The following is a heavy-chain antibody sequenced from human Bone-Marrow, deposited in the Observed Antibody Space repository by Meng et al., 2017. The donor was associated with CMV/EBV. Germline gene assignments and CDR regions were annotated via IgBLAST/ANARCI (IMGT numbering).Heavy chain of an antibody. D-gene: IGHD5-24*01. V-gene: IGHV3-30-3*01. CDR2: ISYDGSNK. J-gene: IGHJ4*02. CDR3: AREGGWLQPSIDY. Sequence: GGSLRLSCAASGITFSSYAMHWVRQAPGKGLEWVAVISYDGSNKYYADSVKGRFTISRDNAKNSLYLQMNSLRAEDTAVYYCAREGGWLQPSIDYWGQGTLVTGSS. CDR1: GITFSSYA.